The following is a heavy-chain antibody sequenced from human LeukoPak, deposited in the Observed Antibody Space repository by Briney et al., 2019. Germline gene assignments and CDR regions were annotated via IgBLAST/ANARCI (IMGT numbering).Heavy chain of an antibody. Sequence: QPGGSLRLSCAASGFTFDDYAMHWVRQAPGKGLERVSLISWDGGSTYYADSVKGRFTISRDNSKNSLYLQMNSLRAEDTALYYCAKDILRDGYNLVFDYWGQGTLVTVSS. V-gene: IGHV3-43D*03. CDR1: GFTFDDYA. CDR3: AKDILRDGYNLVFDY. D-gene: IGHD5-24*01. J-gene: IGHJ4*02. CDR2: ISWDGGST.